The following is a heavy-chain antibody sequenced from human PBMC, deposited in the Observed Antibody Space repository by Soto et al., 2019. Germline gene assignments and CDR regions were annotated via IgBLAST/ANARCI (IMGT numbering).Heavy chain of an antibody. V-gene: IGHV3-15*01. Sequence: GGSLRLSCAASGFTFSNAWMSWVRQAPGKGLEWVGRIKSKTDGGTTDYAAPVKGRFTISRNDSKNTLYLQMNSLKTEETAVYYCTTDQSGSCSSTSCYFEDHNWFDPWGQGTLVTVSS. CDR3: TTDQSGSCSSTSCYFEDHNWFDP. J-gene: IGHJ5*02. D-gene: IGHD2-2*01. CDR2: IKSKTDGGTT. CDR1: GFTFSNAW.